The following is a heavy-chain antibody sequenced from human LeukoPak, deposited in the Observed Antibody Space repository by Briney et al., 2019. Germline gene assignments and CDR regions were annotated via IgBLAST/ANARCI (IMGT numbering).Heavy chain of an antibody. CDR3: ARLISRGDGYSYDAFDI. CDR1: GFTFSSYW. J-gene: IGHJ3*02. Sequence: HPGGSLRLSCAASGFTFSSYWMHWVRHVPGKGLVWVSCINSDGSSTNYADSVKGRFTISRDNAKNTLYLQMSSLRADDTAVYYCARLISRGDGYSYDAFDIWGQGTMVTVSS. CDR2: INSDGSST. D-gene: IGHD5-24*01. V-gene: IGHV3-74*01.